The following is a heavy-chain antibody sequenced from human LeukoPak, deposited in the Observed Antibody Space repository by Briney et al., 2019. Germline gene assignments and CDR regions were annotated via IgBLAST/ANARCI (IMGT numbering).Heavy chain of an antibody. D-gene: IGHD3-10*01. Sequence: GGSLRLSCAASGFTFSIYAMGWVRQAPGKGLEWVSTISDSGGGTYYADSVKGRFTISRDNSKKTLYLQMNNLRAEDTAVYYCARDLGSFYNVKAFDIWGQGTLVTVSS. CDR3: ARDLGSFYNVKAFDI. CDR2: ISDSGGGT. J-gene: IGHJ3*02. V-gene: IGHV3-23*01. CDR1: GFTFSIYA.